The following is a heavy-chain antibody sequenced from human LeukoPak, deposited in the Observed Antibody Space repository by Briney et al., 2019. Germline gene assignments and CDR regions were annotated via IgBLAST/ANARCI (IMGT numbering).Heavy chain of an antibody. CDR2: FSGSGGST. CDR1: GFTFSSYA. D-gene: IGHD3-22*01. J-gene: IGHJ4*02. Sequence: AGGSLRLSCAASGFTFSSYAMSWVRQAPGKGLEWVSTFSGSGGSTYYADSVKGRFTISRDNFRNTLYLQLNNLRAEDTALYYCAKAYGTNGYYQLPIDFWGQGTLVTVSS. CDR3: AKAYGTNGYYQLPIDF. V-gene: IGHV3-23*01.